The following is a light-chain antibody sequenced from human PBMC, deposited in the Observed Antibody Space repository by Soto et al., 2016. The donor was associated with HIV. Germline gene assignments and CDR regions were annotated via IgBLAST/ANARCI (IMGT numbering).Light chain of an antibody. J-gene: IGLJ2*01. CDR2: ESS. CDR1: NIGRVP. Sequence: SYVLAQPPSVSVAPGETARISCGGDNIGRVPVQWYQQRPGQAPVMVIFESSDRPAGIPERFSGSNSGNMATLTIIRVEAGDEADYYCQVWDDPTKHVVLGGGTKTERP. V-gene: IGLV3-21*04. CDR3: QVWDDPTKHVV.